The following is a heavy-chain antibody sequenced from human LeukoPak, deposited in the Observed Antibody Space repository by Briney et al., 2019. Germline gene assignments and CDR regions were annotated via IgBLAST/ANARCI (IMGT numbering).Heavy chain of an antibody. CDR1: GYTFTAYL. Sequence: ASVRVSCKASGYTFTAYLIHWVRQAPGQGLELMGFINPNSDDTNYAQKFQGRVTMTRDTSISTAYMELSRLRSDDTAVYYCARDSNYYGSVSLDYWGQGTLVTVSS. V-gene: IGHV1-2*02. D-gene: IGHD3-10*01. J-gene: IGHJ4*02. CDR3: ARDSNYYGSVSLDY. CDR2: INPNSDDT.